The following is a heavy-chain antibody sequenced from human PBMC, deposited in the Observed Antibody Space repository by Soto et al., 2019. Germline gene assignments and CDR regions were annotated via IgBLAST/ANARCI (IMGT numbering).Heavy chain of an antibody. CDR3: ARDAEAGLNDY. CDR2: ISAYNGNT. D-gene: IGHD6-13*01. J-gene: IGHJ4*02. V-gene: IGHV1-18*01. CDR1: GYTFTIYR. Sequence: GASVKVSCKASGYTFTIYRITRARQAPGQGLEWMGWISAYNGNTKYAQKFQGRVTMTTDTSTSTAYMEVRSLRSDDTAVYYCARDAEAGLNDYWGKGTLVSVSS.